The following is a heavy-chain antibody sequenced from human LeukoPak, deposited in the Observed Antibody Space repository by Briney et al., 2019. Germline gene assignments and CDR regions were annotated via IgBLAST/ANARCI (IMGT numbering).Heavy chain of an antibody. CDR2: INTYNGNT. CDR3: ARGPSGGRDNWFDP. V-gene: IGHV1-8*02. D-gene: IGHD2-15*01. CDR1: GYTSTNYD. J-gene: IGHJ5*02. Sequence: ASVKVSCKASGYTSTNYDISWVRQAPGQGLEWMGWINTYNGNTNYAQNLQGRVTMTRNTSISTAYMELSSLRSEDTAVYYCARGPSGGRDNWFDPWGQGTLVTVSS.